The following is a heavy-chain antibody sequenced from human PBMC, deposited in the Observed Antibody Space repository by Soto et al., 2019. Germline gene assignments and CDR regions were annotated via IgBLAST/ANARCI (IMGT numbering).Heavy chain of an antibody. V-gene: IGHV4-31*03. CDR2: ISYSGST. J-gene: IGHJ4*01. CDR3: ARGVLH. Sequence: QVQLQESGPGLVQPSQTLSLTCTVSGGSISSGGYYWSWIRQHPGTGLEGIGHISYSGSTYYNTSLTSRVTISVDTSRNQFSLIVNSVTAADTAVYYCARGVLHWGQGTLVTVSS. CDR1: GGSISSGGYY.